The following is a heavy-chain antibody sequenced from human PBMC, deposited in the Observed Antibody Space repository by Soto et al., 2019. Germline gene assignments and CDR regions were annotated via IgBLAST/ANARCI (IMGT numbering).Heavy chain of an antibody. J-gene: IGHJ5*01. V-gene: IGHV1-69*06. D-gene: IGHD2-2*01. CDR1: GGTFSSYA. CDR3: ARVVHAAPPGNCFDS. CDR2: IIPIFGTA. Sequence: SVKVSCKASGGTFSSYAISWVRQAPGQGLEWMGGIIPIFGTANYAQKFQGRVTITADKSTSTAYMELSSLRSEDTAVYYCARVVHAAPPGNCFDSWGQGTLVTVSS.